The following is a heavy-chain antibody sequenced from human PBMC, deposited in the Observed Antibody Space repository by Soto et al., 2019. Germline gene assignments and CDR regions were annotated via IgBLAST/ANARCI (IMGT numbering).Heavy chain of an antibody. Sequence: EVQLVESGGGLVQPGGSLRLSCAASGFTFSSYEMNWVRQAPGKGLEWVSYISSSGSTIYYADSVKGRFTISRDNAKNSLYLQMNSLRAEDTAVYYCARIDYSMIWGMDVWGQGTTVTVSS. CDR2: ISSSGSTI. J-gene: IGHJ6*02. V-gene: IGHV3-48*03. CDR1: GFTFSSYE. D-gene: IGHD4-4*01. CDR3: ARIDYSMIWGMDV.